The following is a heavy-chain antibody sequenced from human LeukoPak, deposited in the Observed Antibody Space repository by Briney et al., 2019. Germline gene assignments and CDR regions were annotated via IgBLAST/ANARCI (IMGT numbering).Heavy chain of an antibody. V-gene: IGHV3-49*03. CDR2: IRSKAYGGTT. CDR1: GFTFGDYA. D-gene: IGHD3-22*01. J-gene: IGHJ4*02. Sequence: GGSLRLSCTASGFTFGDYAMSWFRQAPGKGLEWVGFIRSKAYGGTTEYAASVKGRFTISRDDSKSIAYLQMNSLKTQDTAVYYCTRDISGDYYDSSGYISDYWGQGTLVTVSS. CDR3: TRDISGDYYDSSGYISDY.